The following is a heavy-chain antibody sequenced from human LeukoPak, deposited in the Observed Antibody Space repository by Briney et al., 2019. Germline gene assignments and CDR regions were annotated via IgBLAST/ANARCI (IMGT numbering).Heavy chain of an antibody. J-gene: IGHJ5*02. D-gene: IGHD5-12*01. V-gene: IGHV3-66*01. CDR3: ARGYSGHYPIDT. Sequence: GALRLSCVGPGITVRKDYQSWVRQAPGKGLEWVSVIYIGGSTYYADSVKGRFTISRDNSKNTLNLQMNSLRAEDTAVYYCARGYSGHYPIDTWGQGILVTVSS. CDR1: GITVRKDY. CDR2: IYIGGST.